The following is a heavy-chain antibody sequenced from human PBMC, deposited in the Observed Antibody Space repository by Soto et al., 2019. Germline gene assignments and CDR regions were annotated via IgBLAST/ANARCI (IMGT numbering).Heavy chain of an antibody. D-gene: IGHD1-26*01. CDR2: TYYSTNWYN. J-gene: IGHJ6*03. CDR1: GDSVSSNSAA. Sequence: KQSQTLSLTCAISGDSVSSNSAAWNWIRQSPSRGLEWLGRTYYSTNWYNDYAVSVKSQITINTATSKHQFSLHLNTVTPADTALYYCARENLGGSSYYYYYMDVWGKGTTVTVSS. CDR3: ARENLGGSSYYYYYMDV. V-gene: IGHV6-1*01.